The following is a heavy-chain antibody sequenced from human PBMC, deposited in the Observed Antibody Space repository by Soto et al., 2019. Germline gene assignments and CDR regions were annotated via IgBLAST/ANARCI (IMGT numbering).Heavy chain of an antibody. CDR3: ASDNRTVLLWFGELYYDY. V-gene: IGHV1-18*01. CDR2: ISAYNGNT. D-gene: IGHD3-10*01. Sequence: GASVKVSCKASGYTFTSYGISWVRQAPGQGLEWMGWISAYNGNTNYAQKLQGRVTMTTDTSTSTAYMELRSLRSDDTAVYYCASDNRTVLLWFGELYYDYWGQGTLVTVSS. J-gene: IGHJ4*02. CDR1: GYTFTSYG.